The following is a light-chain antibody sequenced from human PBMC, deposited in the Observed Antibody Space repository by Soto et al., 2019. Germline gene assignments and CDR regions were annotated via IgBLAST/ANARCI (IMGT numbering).Light chain of an antibody. J-gene: IGLJ1*01. Sequence: QSVLTQTPSASGTPGQRVTISWSGSSSSVGSNAVNWYQQLPGTAPKDLIYSNNQRPAGVPDRFSGSKSGTSASLAISGLQSEDEADYYCATWDDSLNSYVFGTGTKLTVL. CDR2: SNN. CDR3: ATWDDSLNSYV. CDR1: SSSVGSNA. V-gene: IGLV1-44*01.